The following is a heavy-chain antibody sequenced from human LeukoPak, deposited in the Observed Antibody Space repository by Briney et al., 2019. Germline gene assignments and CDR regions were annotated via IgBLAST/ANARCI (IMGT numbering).Heavy chain of an antibody. J-gene: IGHJ4*02. CDR1: GYTFTSHG. CDR2: ISAYNGDT. V-gene: IGHV1-18*01. D-gene: IGHD3-10*01. Sequence: ASVKVSCKASGYTFTSHGITWVRQAPGQGFEWMGWISAYNGDTKYPETSQVRVTLTSDTSTNTVYMELRNLKSDDTAVYYCARGGSGSYYDYWGQGTLITVSS. CDR3: ARGGSGSYYDY.